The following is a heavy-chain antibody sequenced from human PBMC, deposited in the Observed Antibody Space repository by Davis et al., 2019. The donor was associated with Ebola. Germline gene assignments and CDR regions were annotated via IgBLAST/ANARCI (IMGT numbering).Heavy chain of an antibody. J-gene: IGHJ6*03. D-gene: IGHD6-13*01. CDR2: MNPNSGNT. V-gene: IGHV1-8*01. CDR3: AREGGDSSWLYYYMDV. CDR1: GYTFTSYD. Sequence: ASVKVSCKASGYTFTSYDINWVRQATGQGLEWMGWMNPNSGNTGYAQKFQGRVTMTRNTSISTAYMELRSLRSDDTAVYYCAREGGDSSWLYYYMDVWGKGTTVTVSS.